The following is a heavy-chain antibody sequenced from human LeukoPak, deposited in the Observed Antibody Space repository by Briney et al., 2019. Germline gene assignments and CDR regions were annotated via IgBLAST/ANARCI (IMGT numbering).Heavy chain of an antibody. CDR1: GFTFSSYA. J-gene: IGHJ6*03. V-gene: IGHV3-23*01. CDR2: ISGSGGST. Sequence: GGSLRLSCAASGFTFSSYAMSWVRQAPGKGLEWVSAISGSGGSTYYADSVKGRFTISRDNSKNTLYLQMNSLRAEDTAVYYCAKPFLYYLYYYYMDVWGKGTTVTVSS. CDR3: AKPFLYYLYYYYMDV. D-gene: IGHD3-10*01.